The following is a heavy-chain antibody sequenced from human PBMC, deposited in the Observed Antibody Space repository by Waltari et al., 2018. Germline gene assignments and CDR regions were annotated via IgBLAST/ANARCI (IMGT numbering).Heavy chain of an antibody. CDR3: ARHSAKSFSSWFFNL. CDR2: LDFSGNT. CDR1: GDSINGNYYY. V-gene: IGHV4-39*01. D-gene: IGHD3-10*01. J-gene: IGHJ2*01. Sequence: QLQLQESGPGLVKPSDTLFLSCTVSGDSINGNYYYWAWIRQPPGKGLEWIASLDFSGNTYYSPSLKSRVTRVVATPNSQLSLKLRSVTAEDTGVYYCARHSAKSFSSWFFNLWGRGTLVTVSS.